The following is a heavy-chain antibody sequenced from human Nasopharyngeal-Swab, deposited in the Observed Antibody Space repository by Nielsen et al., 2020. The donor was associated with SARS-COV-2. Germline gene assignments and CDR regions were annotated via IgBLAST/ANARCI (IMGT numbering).Heavy chain of an antibody. D-gene: IGHD2-2*01. Sequence: GESLKISCAASGFTFSSYAMSWVRQAPGKGLEWVSAISGSGGSTYYADSVKGRFTISRDNSKNTLYLQMNSLRAEDMAVYYCAKSPPGSTRDYYYYGMDVWGQGTTVTVSS. CDR1: GFTFSSYA. V-gene: IGHV3-23*01. CDR3: AKSPPGSTRDYYYYGMDV. J-gene: IGHJ6*02. CDR2: ISGSGGST.